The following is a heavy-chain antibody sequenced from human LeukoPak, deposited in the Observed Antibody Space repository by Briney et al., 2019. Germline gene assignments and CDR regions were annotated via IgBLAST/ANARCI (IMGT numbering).Heavy chain of an antibody. CDR3: ARDCWDYGSGSYCGIDY. D-gene: IGHD3-10*01. Sequence: PGGSLRLSCAASGFTFSSYNMNWVRQAPGKGLEWVSSITSSSNYIYYADSVKGRFTISRDNAKNSLYLQMNSLRAEDTTVYYCARDCWDYGSGSYCGIDYWGPGTLVTVSS. CDR2: ITSSSNYI. J-gene: IGHJ4*02. V-gene: IGHV3-21*03. CDR1: GFTFSSYN.